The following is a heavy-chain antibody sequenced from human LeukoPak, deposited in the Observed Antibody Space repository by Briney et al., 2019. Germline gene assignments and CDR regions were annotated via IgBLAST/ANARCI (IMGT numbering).Heavy chain of an antibody. CDR2: IYYSGST. Sequence: LRLSCAASGFTFSDYYMSWIRQHPGKGLEWIGYIYYSGSTYYNPSLKSRVTISVDTSKNQFSLKLSSVTAADTAVYYCARGSSSWYSSDYWGQGTLVTVSS. V-gene: IGHV4-31*02. CDR1: GFTFSDYY. J-gene: IGHJ4*02. CDR3: ARGSSSWYSSDY. D-gene: IGHD6-13*01.